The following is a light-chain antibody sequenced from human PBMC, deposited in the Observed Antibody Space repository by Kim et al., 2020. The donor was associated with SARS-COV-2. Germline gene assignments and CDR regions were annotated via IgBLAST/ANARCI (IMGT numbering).Light chain of an antibody. V-gene: IGLV10-54*04. CDR1: SNNVGDQG. CDR3: SAWDSSLSAWV. CDR2: RGN. J-gene: IGLJ3*02. Sequence: QTATLPCTGDSNNVGDQGAAWLQQHQGHPPKLLSYRGNSRPSGISERFSASRSGNTDSLTITGLQPEDEADYYCSAWDSSLSAWVFGGGTQLTVL.